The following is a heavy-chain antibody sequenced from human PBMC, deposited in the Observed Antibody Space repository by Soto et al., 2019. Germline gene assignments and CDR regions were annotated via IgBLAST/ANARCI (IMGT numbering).Heavy chain of an antibody. CDR3: AKDPAYSSSP. CDR1: GFTFSSYA. J-gene: IGHJ5*02. V-gene: IGHV3-23*01. D-gene: IGHD6-13*01. Sequence: EVQLLESGGGLVQPGGSLRLSCAASGFTFSSYAMSWVRQAPGKGLEWVSAISGSGGSTYYADSVKGRFTSSRDNSKTTLYLQMTSLRAEDTAVYYCAKDPAYSSSPWGQGTLVTVSS. CDR2: ISGSGGST.